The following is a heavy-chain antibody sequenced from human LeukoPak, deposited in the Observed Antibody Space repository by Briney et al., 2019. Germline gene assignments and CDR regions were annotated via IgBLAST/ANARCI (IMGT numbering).Heavy chain of an antibody. CDR1: GGTFSSYA. D-gene: IGHD4-17*01. V-gene: IGHV1-69*01. J-gene: IGHJ4*02. Sequence: SVKVSCKASGGTFSSYAISWVRQAPEQGLEWMGGIIPIFGTANYAQKFQGRVTITADESTSTAYMELSSLRSEDTAMYYCATADYGDYVAAGGAFDYWGQGTLVTVSS. CDR2: IIPIFGTA. CDR3: ATADYGDYVAAGGAFDY.